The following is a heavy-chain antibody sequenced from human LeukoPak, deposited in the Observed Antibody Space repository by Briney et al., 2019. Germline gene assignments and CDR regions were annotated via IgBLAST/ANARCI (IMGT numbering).Heavy chain of an antibody. CDR3: AKQAVDLHLCRPKRYYFDY. D-gene: IGHD3-9*01. Sequence: GGSLRLSCAASGFTFSSYSMNWVRQAPGKGLEWVSSISSSSSYIYYADSVKGRFTISRDNAKNSLYLQMNSLRAEDTAVYYCAKQAVDLHLCRPKRYYFDYWGQGTLVTVSS. J-gene: IGHJ4*02. CDR1: GFTFSSYS. CDR2: ISSSSSYI. V-gene: IGHV3-21*04.